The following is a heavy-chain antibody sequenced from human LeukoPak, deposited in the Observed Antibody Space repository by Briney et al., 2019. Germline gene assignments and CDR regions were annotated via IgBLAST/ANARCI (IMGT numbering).Heavy chain of an antibody. V-gene: IGHV1-2*02. CDR1: GYTFTGYY. Sequence: ASVKVSCKASGYTFTGYYMHWVRQAPGQGLEWMGWINPNSGGTNYAQKFQGRVTMTRDTSISTAYMELSRLRSDDTAVYYCAREKINYGSANWFDPWGQGTLVTVSS. CDR2: INPNSGGT. D-gene: IGHD3-10*01. J-gene: IGHJ5*02. CDR3: AREKINYGSANWFDP.